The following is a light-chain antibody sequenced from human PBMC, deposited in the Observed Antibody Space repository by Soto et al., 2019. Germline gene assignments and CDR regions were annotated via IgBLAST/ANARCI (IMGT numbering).Light chain of an antibody. CDR3: QQYDNSPWT. CDR2: SAS. J-gene: IGKJ1*01. Sequence: EIVLTQSPDTLSLSPGERATLSCRASQSVSSSYLAWYQQKLGQAPRLLMYSASSRATGIPDRFSGSGSGTDFTLTISRLEPEDFAVYYCQQYDNSPWTFGQGTKVDI. CDR1: QSVSSSY. V-gene: IGKV3-20*01.